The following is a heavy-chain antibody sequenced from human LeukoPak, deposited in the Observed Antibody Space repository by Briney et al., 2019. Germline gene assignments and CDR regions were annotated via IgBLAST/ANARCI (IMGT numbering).Heavy chain of an antibody. CDR2: FHNSGTS. V-gene: IGHV4-59*01. Sequence: SETLSLTCTVSDDSISDYYRGWIRQPPGKGLEWIGYFHNSGTSTYNPSLKSRVTISADTSKNQFSLKLNSLTTADTAVYYCTRGAGWLIDYWGQGTLVTVSS. CDR3: TRGAGWLIDY. CDR1: DDSISDYY. J-gene: IGHJ4*02. D-gene: IGHD3-16*01.